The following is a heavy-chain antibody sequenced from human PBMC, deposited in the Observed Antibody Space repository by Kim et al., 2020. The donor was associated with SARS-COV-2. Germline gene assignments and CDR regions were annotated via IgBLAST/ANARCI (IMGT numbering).Heavy chain of an antibody. CDR1: GFTFSTYD. CDR3: ARMIIAGGQDYFDY. D-gene: IGHD3-22*01. Sequence: GGSLRLSCAASGFTFSTYDITWVRHGPGKGLEWVSHISGTGDSKYYADSVKGRFTISRDNSKNTLYLQMNSLRAEDTAVYYCARMIIAGGQDYFDYWGQGTLVTVSS. CDR2: ISGTGDSK. V-gene: IGHV3-23*01. J-gene: IGHJ4*02.